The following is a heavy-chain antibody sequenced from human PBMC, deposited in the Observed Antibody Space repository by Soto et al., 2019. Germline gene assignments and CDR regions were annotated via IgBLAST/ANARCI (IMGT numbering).Heavy chain of an antibody. CDR3: AKSPGSGWAYYYYGMDV. J-gene: IGHJ6*02. CDR2: ISGSVSST. V-gene: IGHV3-23*01. Sequence: GGSLRLSCAASGFTFSSYAMSWVRQAPGKGLEWVSAISGSVSSTYYTDSVKGRFTISRDNSRNTLYLQMNSLRAEDTAVYYCAKSPGSGWAYYYYGMDVWGQGTTVTVSS. D-gene: IGHD6-19*01. CDR1: GFTFSSYA.